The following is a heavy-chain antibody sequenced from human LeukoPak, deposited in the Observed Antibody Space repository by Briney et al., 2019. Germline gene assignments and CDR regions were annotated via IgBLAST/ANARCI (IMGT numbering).Heavy chain of an antibody. CDR3: AKDVQMTRNDYYNYFDY. Sequence: PGGSLRLSCAASGFTFSSYWMSWVRQAPGKGLEWVSGISSNSGGIAYADSVKGGFTISRDNAKNSLYLQMNSLRPEDTALYYCAKDVQMTRNDYYNYFDYWGQGTLVTVSS. D-gene: IGHD3-22*01. V-gene: IGHV3-9*01. CDR2: ISSNSGGI. J-gene: IGHJ4*02. CDR1: GFTFSSYW.